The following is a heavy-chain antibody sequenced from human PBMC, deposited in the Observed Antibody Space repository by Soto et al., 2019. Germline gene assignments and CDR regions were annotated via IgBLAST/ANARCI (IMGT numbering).Heavy chain of an antibody. CDR2: IFPSDSDT. Sequence: GESLKISCRTSGYRFTSYCIALVLQMPGKGLEWMGIIFPSDSDTRYSPSFQGQVTISADRSTSTVFLQWASLKASDTAVYFCARKDKSGYFNWFDPWGQGTLVTVSS. J-gene: IGHJ5*02. CDR1: GYRFTSYC. CDR3: ARKDKSGYFNWFDP. V-gene: IGHV5-51*01. D-gene: IGHD3-22*01.